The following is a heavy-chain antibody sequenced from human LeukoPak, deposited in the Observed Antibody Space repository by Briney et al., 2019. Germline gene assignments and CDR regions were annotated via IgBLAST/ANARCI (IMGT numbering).Heavy chain of an antibody. D-gene: IGHD2-2*01. Sequence: PGGSLRLSCAASGFTFSSYSMNWVRQAPGKGLEWASSISSSSSYIYYADSVKGRFTISRDNAKNSLYLQMNSLRAEDTAVYYCARGGGPAATTGIDYWGQGTLVTVSS. V-gene: IGHV3-21*01. CDR1: GFTFSSYS. CDR3: ARGGGPAATTGIDY. J-gene: IGHJ4*02. CDR2: ISSSSSYI.